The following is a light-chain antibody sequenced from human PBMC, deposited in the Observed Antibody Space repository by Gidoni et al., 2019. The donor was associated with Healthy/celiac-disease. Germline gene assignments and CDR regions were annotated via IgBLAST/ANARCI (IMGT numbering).Light chain of an antibody. CDR1: SSNIGAGYD. Sequence: QSLLTQPPSLSRSPGPRVTISCTGSSSNIGAGYDVHWYQQLPGTAPKLLLYGNSNRPSGVPDRFSGAKSGTSASLDITGLQAEDEADYYCQSYDSSLSGSYVFGTGTKVTVL. J-gene: IGLJ1*01. CDR2: GNS. CDR3: QSYDSSLSGSYV. V-gene: IGLV1-40*01.